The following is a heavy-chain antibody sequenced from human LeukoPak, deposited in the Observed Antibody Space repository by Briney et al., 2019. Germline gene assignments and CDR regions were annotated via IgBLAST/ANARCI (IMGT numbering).Heavy chain of an antibody. CDR1: GFTFSSYG. CDR2: IWYDGSNK. D-gene: IGHD2-21*01. J-gene: IGHJ4*02. V-gene: IGHV3-33*06. Sequence: PGRSLRLSCAASGFTFSSYGMHWVRQAPGKGLEWVAVIWYDGSNKYYADSVKGRFTISRDNSKNTLYLQMNSLRAEDTAVYYCAKEGDEYAYFDYWGQGTLVTVSS. CDR3: AKEGDEYAYFDY.